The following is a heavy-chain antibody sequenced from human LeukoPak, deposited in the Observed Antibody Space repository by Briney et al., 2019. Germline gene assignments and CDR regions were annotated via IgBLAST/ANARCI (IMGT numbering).Heavy chain of an antibody. J-gene: IGHJ4*02. V-gene: IGHV4-34*01. CDR2: INHSGST. CDR1: GGSFSGYY. CDR3: ASPDFWSGYYGSFDY. Sequence: SETLSLTCAVYGGSFSGYYWSWIRQPPGKGLEWIGEINHSGSTNYNPSLKSRVTISVDTSKNQFSLKVRSVTAADTAVYYCASPDFWSGYYGSFDYWGQGILVTVSS. D-gene: IGHD3-3*01.